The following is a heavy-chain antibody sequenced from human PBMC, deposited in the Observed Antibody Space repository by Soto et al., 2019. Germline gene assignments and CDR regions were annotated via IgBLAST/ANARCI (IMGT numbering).Heavy chain of an antibody. CDR2: IYYSGST. V-gene: IGHV4-59*01. CDR3: ARELDSSSWYGVGYYGMDV. D-gene: IGHD6-13*01. J-gene: IGHJ6*02. CDR1: GDSISNDY. Sequence: PSETLSLTCTVSGDSISNDYWSWIRQPPGKGLEWIGYIYYSGSTNYNPSLKSRVTISVDMSKNQFSLKLSSVTAADTAVYYCARELDSSSWYGVGYYGMDVWGQGTTVTVSS.